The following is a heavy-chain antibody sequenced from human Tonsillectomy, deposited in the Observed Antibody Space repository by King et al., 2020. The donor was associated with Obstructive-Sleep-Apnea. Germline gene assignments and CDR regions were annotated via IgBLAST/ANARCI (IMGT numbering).Heavy chain of an antibody. Sequence: VQLVESGGCLVQPGGSLRLSCAASGFTLINYAMGWVRQVPGKGLQWVSGISGSGGNTFYADSVKGRFTISRDNSKNTLYLQMNSLRADDTAVYYCAKEYYGGSSVEVRWFAPWGQGTLVTVSS. D-gene: IGHD4-23*01. CDR1: GFTLINYA. V-gene: IGHV3-23*04. CDR2: ISGSGGNT. J-gene: IGHJ5*02. CDR3: AKEYYGGSSVEVRWFAP.